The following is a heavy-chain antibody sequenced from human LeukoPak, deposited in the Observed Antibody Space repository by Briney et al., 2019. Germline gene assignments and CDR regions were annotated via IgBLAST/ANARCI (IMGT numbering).Heavy chain of an antibody. J-gene: IGHJ6*02. CDR1: GGSISTYN. V-gene: IGHV4-4*07. CDR2: IYTSGST. Sequence: SETLSLTCTVSGGSISTYNWTWIRQPAGEGLEWIGRIYTSGSTNYNPSLKSRVTMSVDTSKNQFSLKLTSVTAVDTAVYFCATEYYFAMDVWGQGTTVTVSS. CDR3: ATEYYFAMDV.